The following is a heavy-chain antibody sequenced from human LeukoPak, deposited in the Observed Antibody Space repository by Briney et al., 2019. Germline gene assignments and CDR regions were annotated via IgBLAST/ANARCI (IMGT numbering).Heavy chain of an antibody. D-gene: IGHD1-26*01. CDR1: GGSFSGYY. V-gene: IGHV4-4*07. Sequence: SETLSLTCAVYGGSFSGYYWSWIRQPAGKGLEWIGRIYTSGSTNYNPSLKSRVTMSVDTSKNQFSLKLSSVTAADTAVYYCARDISGSYSSDYWGQGTLVTVSS. CDR2: IYTSGST. J-gene: IGHJ4*02. CDR3: ARDISGSYSSDY.